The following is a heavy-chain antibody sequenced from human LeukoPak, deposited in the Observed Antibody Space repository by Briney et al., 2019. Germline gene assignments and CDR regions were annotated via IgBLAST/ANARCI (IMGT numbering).Heavy chain of an antibody. CDR3: ARGSDDSSGFYNPFYFDY. CDR1: GFTVSSNY. D-gene: IGHD3-22*01. Sequence: GGSLRLSCAASGFTVSSNYMSWVRQAPGKGLEWVSVIYSGGGTYYADSVKGRFTISRDNSKNTLYLQMNSLRVEDTAVYYCARGSDDSSGFYNPFYFDYWGQGTPVTVSS. CDR2: IYSGGGT. J-gene: IGHJ4*02. V-gene: IGHV3-66*01.